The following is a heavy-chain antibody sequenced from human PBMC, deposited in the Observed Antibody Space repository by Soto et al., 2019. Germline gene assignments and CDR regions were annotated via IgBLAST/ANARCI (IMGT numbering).Heavy chain of an antibody. CDR2: ISYDGSNK. Sequence: QVQLVESGGGVVQPGRSLRLSCAASGFTFSSYGMHWVRQAPGKGLEWVAVISYDGSNKYYADSVKGRFTISRDNSKNTLYLQMNSLRAEDTAVYDCAKDRWELLRWIDYWGQGTLVNVSS. V-gene: IGHV3-30*18. D-gene: IGHD1-26*01. J-gene: IGHJ4*02. CDR1: GFTFSSYG. CDR3: AKDRWELLRWIDY.